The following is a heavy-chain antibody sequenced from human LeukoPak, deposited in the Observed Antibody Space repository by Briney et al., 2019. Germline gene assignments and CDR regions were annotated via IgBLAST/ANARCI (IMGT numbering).Heavy chain of an antibody. CDR2: IYSGGST. Sequence: PGGSLRLSCAASGSTVSSNYMSWVRQAPGKGLEWVSVIYSGGSTYYADSVKGRFTISRDNAKNSLYLQMNSLRAEDTAVYYCAREMGMSSSADYWGQGTLVTVSS. CDR3: AREMGMSSSADY. J-gene: IGHJ4*02. D-gene: IGHD6-6*01. CDR1: GSTVSSNY. V-gene: IGHV3-66*01.